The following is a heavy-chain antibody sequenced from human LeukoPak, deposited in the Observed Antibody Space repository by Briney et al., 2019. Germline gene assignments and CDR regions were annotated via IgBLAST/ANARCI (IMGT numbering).Heavy chain of an antibody. CDR1: GFTVSSNF. D-gene: IGHD3-22*01. J-gene: IGHJ4*02. CDR2: VYGGGTT. CDR3: ARIDSSGSYPAY. V-gene: IGHV3-53*01. Sequence: PGGSLRLSCAASGFTVSSNFMSWVRQAPGKGLEWVSVVYGGGTTYYADSVKGRFTISRDNSKNALYLQMNSLRVEDTAVYYCARIDSSGSYPAYWGQGTLVTVSS.